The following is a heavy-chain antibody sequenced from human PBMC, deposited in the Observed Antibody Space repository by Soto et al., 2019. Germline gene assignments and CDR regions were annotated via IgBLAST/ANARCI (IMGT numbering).Heavy chain of an antibody. D-gene: IGHD3-22*01. V-gene: IGHV4-31*03. Sequence: TLSLTCTVSGGSMSSGGYYWSWIRQHPGKGLEWIGYIYYSGSTYYNPSLKSRVTISVDTSKNQFSLKLSSVTAADTAVYYCARGSYYYDSSGYLGLDYWGQGTLVTVSS. J-gene: IGHJ4*02. CDR3: ARGSYYYDSSGYLGLDY. CDR2: IYYSGST. CDR1: GGSMSSGGYY.